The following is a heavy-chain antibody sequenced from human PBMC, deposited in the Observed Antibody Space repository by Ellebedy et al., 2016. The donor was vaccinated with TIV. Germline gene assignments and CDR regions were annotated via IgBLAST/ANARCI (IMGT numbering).Heavy chain of an antibody. V-gene: IGHV3-11*03. CDR2: ISRTSNYT. Sequence: GGSLRLXCEVSGLIFSDYYMSWIRQAPGKGLEWVSHISRTSNYTWYADSVRGRFTISRDNTEDSLYLQLNSLRAEDTAVYYCAGGVALDYWGQGALVTVSS. CDR1: GLIFSDYY. D-gene: IGHD2-15*01. CDR3: AGGVALDY. J-gene: IGHJ4*02.